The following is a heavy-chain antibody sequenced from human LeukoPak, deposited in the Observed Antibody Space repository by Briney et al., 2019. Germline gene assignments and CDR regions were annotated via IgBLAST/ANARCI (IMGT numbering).Heavy chain of an antibody. CDR3: AKEGGSCYLDY. V-gene: IGHV3-9*01. Sequence: GGSLRLSCAASGFTFDDYAMHWVRQAPGKGLEWVSGISWNSGSIGYADSVKGRFTISRDNAKNSLYLQMNSLRAEDTALYYCAKEGGSCYLDYWGQGTLVTVSS. CDR1: GFTFDDYA. D-gene: IGHD3-22*01. J-gene: IGHJ4*02. CDR2: ISWNSGSI.